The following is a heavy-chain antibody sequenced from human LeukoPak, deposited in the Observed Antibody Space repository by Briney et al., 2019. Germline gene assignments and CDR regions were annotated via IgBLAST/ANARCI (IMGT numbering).Heavy chain of an antibody. CDR3: AVYDSSGYYLGSASY. D-gene: IGHD3-22*01. V-gene: IGHV4-38-2*02. J-gene: IGHJ4*02. Sequence: PSETLSLTCTVSGYSISSGYYWGWIRQPPGKGLEWIGYIYYSGSSYYNPSLKSRVTISVDTSKNQFSLKLSSVTAADTAVYYCAVYDSSGYYLGSASYWGQGTLVTVSS. CDR2: IYYSGSS. CDR1: GYSISSGYY.